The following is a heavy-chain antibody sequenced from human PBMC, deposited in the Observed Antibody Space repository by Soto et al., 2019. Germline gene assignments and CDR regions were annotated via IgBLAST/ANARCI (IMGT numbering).Heavy chain of an antibody. J-gene: IGHJ4*02. V-gene: IGHV2-70*04. Sequence: SGPTLVNPTQTLTLTCTFPGFSLSTSGVGVGWIRQPPGKALEWLVRIDWDDDKFYSTSLKTRLTVSKDTSKNLVVLTMTDMDPVDTATYYCARIPRRFDALGSYFEYWGLGILVTVSS. CDR1: GFSLSTSGVG. CDR3: ARIPRRFDALGSYFEY. D-gene: IGHD7-27*01. CDR2: IDWDDDK.